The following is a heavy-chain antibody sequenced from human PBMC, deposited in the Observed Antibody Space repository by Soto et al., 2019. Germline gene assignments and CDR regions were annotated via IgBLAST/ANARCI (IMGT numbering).Heavy chain of an antibody. V-gene: IGHV1-18*01. CDR3: ARDTDTILPEDHYYGMDV. CDR1: GYTFTSYG. D-gene: IGHD3-3*01. Sequence: QVQLVQSGAEVKKPGASVKVSCKASGYTFTSYGISWLRQAPGQGLEWMGWISAYNGNTNYAQKLQGRVTMTTDTSTSTAYMELRSLRSDDTAVYYCARDTDTILPEDHYYGMDVWGQGTTVTVSS. J-gene: IGHJ6*02. CDR2: ISAYNGNT.